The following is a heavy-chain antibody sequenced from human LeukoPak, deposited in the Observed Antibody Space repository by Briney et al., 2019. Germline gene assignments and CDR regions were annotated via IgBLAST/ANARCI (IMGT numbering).Heavy chain of an antibody. CDR1: GFTVSSNY. J-gene: IGHJ4*02. V-gene: IGHV3-66*04. D-gene: IGHD5-12*01. CDR3: ARLLRGYDSPPYFDY. CDR2: IYSGGST. Sequence: GGSLRLSCAASGFTVSSNYMSWVRQAPGKGLEWVSVIYSGGSTYYADSVKGRFTISRDNSKNTLYLQMNSLRAEDTAVYYCARLLRGYDSPPYFDYWGQGTLVTVSS.